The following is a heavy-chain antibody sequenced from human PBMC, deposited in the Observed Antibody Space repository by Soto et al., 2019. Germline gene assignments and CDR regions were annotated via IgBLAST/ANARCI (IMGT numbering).Heavy chain of an antibody. V-gene: IGHV3-23*01. CDR3: AKESGGITMVRGVIDY. J-gene: IGHJ4*02. Sequence: PGGSLRLSCAASGFTFSSYAMSWVRQAPGKGLEWVSAISGSGGSTYYADSVKGRFTISRDNSKNTLYLQMNSLRAEDTAVYYCAKESGGITMVRGVIDYWGQGTLVTVSS. CDR2: ISGSGGST. CDR1: GFTFSSYA. D-gene: IGHD3-10*01.